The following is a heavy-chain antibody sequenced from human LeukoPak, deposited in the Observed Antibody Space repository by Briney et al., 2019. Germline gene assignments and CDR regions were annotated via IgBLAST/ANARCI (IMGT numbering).Heavy chain of an antibody. Sequence: SETLSLTCTVSGGSISSSSYYWGWIRQPPGKGLEWIGSIYYSGSTYYNPSLKSRVTISVDTSKNQSSLKLSSVTAADTAVYYCATAEVVINSGIDYWGQGTLVTVSS. CDR1: GGSISSSSYY. V-gene: IGHV4-39*01. CDR2: IYYSGST. D-gene: IGHD3-22*01. CDR3: ATAEVVINSGIDY. J-gene: IGHJ4*02.